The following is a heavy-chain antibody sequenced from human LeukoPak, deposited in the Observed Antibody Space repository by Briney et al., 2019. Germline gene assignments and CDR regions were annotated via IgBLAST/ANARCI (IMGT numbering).Heavy chain of an antibody. Sequence: ASVKVSCKASGYTFTSYYTHWVRQTPGQGLEWMGIINPSGGSTSYAQKFQGRVTMTRDTSTSTVYMELSSLRSEDTAVYYCARVLKLGYSYGYYWGQGTLVTVSS. V-gene: IGHV1-46*03. J-gene: IGHJ4*02. D-gene: IGHD5-18*01. CDR3: ARVLKLGYSYGYY. CDR2: INPSGGST. CDR1: GYTFTSYY.